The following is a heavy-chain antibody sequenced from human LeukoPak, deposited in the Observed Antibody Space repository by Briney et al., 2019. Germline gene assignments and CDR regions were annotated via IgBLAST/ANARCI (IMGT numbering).Heavy chain of an antibody. CDR1: GFTFSSYS. Sequence: GGSLRLSCAASGFTFSSYSMNWVRQAPGKGLEWVSSISSSSSYIYYADSVKGRFTISRDNAKNSLYLQMNSLRAEDTAVYYCAFALTTVEAFDIWGQGTMVTVSS. D-gene: IGHD4-23*01. CDR2: ISSSSSYI. CDR3: AFALTTVEAFDI. V-gene: IGHV3-21*01. J-gene: IGHJ3*02.